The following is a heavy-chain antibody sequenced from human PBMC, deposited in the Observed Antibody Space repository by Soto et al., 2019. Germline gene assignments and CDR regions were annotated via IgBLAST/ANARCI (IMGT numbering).Heavy chain of an antibody. V-gene: IGHV3-23*01. D-gene: IGHD3-10*01. CDR3: AKDRGSPSMLRGVFTPLHFFDY. J-gene: IGHJ4*02. CDR2: FSNSGDRT. CDR1: GGKCRGYA. Sequence: SMRLSWGASGGKCRGYAGGWISQNPGKGLEWVSGFSNSGDRTSYADSVKGRFTISRDDSYSTLYLQMSSLRAEDTAVYYCAKDRGSPSMLRGVFTPLHFFDYWGLGTLVTVSS.